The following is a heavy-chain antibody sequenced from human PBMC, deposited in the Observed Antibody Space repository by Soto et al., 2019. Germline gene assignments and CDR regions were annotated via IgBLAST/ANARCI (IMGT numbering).Heavy chain of an antibody. CDR3: ARHLLRYFDWPYFXY. J-gene: IGHJ4*02. CDR1: GGSIISDY. Sequence: SETLSLTCTVSGGSIISDYWSWIRQPPGKGLEWIGYIYYSGSTNYNPSLKSRVTISVDTSKNQFSLKLSSVTAADTAVYYCARHLLRYFDWPYFXYWGQGTLVXVSS. V-gene: IGHV4-59*08. CDR2: IYYSGST. D-gene: IGHD3-9*01.